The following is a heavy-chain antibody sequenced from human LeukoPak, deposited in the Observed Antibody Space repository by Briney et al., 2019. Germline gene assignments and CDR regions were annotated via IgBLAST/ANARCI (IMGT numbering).Heavy chain of an antibody. V-gene: IGHV3-74*01. J-gene: IGHJ5*02. D-gene: IGHD6-19*01. CDR2: INSDARST. CDR1: GFTFSNYW. CDR3: ARGADTGYSSDS. Sequence: PGGSLRPSCAASGFTFSNYWMHWVRQAPGKGLVWVSRINSDARSTSYADSVKGRFTISRDNAESTLYLQMNSLRAEDTAVYYCARGADTGYSSDSWGQGTLVTVSS.